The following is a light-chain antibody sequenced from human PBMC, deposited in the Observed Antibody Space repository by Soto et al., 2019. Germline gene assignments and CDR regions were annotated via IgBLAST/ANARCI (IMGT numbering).Light chain of an antibody. CDR2: GAS. CDR3: QQYGTSPLYT. CDR1: QSISSSY. J-gene: IGKJ2*01. V-gene: IGKV3-20*01. Sequence: EIVLTQSPGTLSLSPGERATLSCRASQSISSSYLAWYQQKPGQAPRLLISGASSRATGIPDRFSGTGSGTDFTLTISRLEPEDFAVYYGQQYGTSPLYTFGQGTKLEIK.